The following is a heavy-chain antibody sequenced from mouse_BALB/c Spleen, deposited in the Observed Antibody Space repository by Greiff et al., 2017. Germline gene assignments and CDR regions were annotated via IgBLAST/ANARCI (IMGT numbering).Heavy chain of an antibody. CDR3: ARLITTDAMDY. CDR1: GYTFTSYV. CDR2: INPYNDGT. Sequence: EVQLQQSGPELVKPGASVKMSCKASGYTFTSYVMHWVKQKPGQGLEWIGYINPYNDGTKYNEKFKGKATLTSDKSSSTAYMELSSLTSEDSAVYYCARLITTDAMDYWGQGTSVTVSS. V-gene: IGHV1-14*01. J-gene: IGHJ4*01. D-gene: IGHD2-4*01.